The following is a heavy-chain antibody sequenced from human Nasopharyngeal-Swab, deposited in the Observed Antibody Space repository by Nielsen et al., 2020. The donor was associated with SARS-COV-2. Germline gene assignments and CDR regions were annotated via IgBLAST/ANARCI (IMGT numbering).Heavy chain of an antibody. J-gene: IGHJ4*02. V-gene: IGHV3-30*03. D-gene: IGHD2-21*01. CDR2: ISYDGSKK. CDR3: ARASRAIY. Sequence: SLKISCAASGFTFSSYGMHWVRQAPGKGLEWVAFISYDGSKKYFLDSVKGRFTISRDNPMNRMYLQMNSLRAEDTAVYYCARASRAIYWGQGILVTVSS. CDR1: GFTFSSYG.